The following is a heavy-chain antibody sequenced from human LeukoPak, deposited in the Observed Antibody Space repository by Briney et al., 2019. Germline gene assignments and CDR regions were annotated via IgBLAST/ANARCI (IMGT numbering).Heavy chain of an antibody. V-gene: IGHV4-4*07. D-gene: IGHD1-26*01. Sequence: SETLSLTCTVSGGSISSYYWSWIRQPAGKGLEWIGRIHTSGSTDYNPSLKSRVTMSADTSKNQFSLRLSSVTAADTAVYYCAREASRELLVSGYYYYYMDVWGKGTTVTVSS. CDR3: AREASRELLVSGYYYYYMDV. CDR1: GGSISSYY. J-gene: IGHJ6*03. CDR2: IHTSGST.